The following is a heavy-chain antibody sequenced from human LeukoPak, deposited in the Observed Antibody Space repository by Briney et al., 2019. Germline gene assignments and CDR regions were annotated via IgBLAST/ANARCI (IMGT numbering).Heavy chain of an antibody. Sequence: ASVKVSCKASGYTFTSYGISWVRQAPGQGLEWMGWISAYNGNTNYAQKLQGRVTMTTDTSTSTAYMELRSLRSDDTAVYYCARSAVATITRYNWFDPWGQGTLVTVSS. V-gene: IGHV1-18*01. D-gene: IGHD5-24*01. CDR3: ARSAVATITRYNWFDP. CDR2: ISAYNGNT. J-gene: IGHJ5*02. CDR1: GYTFTSYG.